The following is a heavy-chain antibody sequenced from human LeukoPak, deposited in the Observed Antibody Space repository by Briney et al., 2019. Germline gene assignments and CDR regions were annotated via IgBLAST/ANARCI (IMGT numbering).Heavy chain of an antibody. CDR1: GGTFSNYA. J-gene: IGHJ4*02. CDR3: ARGWDYDSGGRPTAYVY. V-gene: IGHV1-69*13. CDR2: IIPIFGTA. D-gene: IGHD3-22*01. Sequence: LVKVSCKASGGTFSNYAINWVRQAPGPGLEWMGGIIPIFGTANYAQKFLGRVTITADESTNTVYMELNSLKSEDTAVYYCARGWDYDSGGRPTAYVYWGQGTLVTVSS.